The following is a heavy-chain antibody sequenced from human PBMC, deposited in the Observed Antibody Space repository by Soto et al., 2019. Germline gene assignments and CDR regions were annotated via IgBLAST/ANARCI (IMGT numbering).Heavy chain of an antibody. CDR2: ISWNSGSI. CDR1: GFTFDDYA. J-gene: IGHJ4*02. Sequence: EVQLVESGGGLVQPGRSLRLSCAASGFTFDDYAMHWVRQAPGKGLEWVSGISWNSGSIGYADSVKGRFTISRDNAKNSLYLQMNSLRAEDTALYYCAKDIGAALRGSGFDYWGQGTLVTVSS. D-gene: IGHD6-13*01. V-gene: IGHV3-9*01. CDR3: AKDIGAALRGSGFDY.